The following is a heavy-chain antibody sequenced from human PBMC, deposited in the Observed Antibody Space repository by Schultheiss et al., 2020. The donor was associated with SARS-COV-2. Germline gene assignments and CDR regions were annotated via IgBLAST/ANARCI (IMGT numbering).Heavy chain of an antibody. J-gene: IGHJ4*02. Sequence: GGSLRLSCAASGFTFSTFWMSWVRQAPGKGLEWVGRIKSKTDGGTTDYAAPVKGRFTISRDDSKNTLYLQMNSLRAEDTAVYYCARDPSSGPDYWGQGTLVTVSS. CDR2: IKSKTDGGTT. CDR3: ARDPSSGPDY. V-gene: IGHV3-15*01. D-gene: IGHD3-22*01. CDR1: GFTFSTFW.